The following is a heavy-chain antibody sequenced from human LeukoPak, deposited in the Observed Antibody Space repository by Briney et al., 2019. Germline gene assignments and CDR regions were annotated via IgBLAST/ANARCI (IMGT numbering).Heavy chain of an antibody. J-gene: IGHJ4*02. CDR3: ARESRYFDWLLSTTIFDY. CDR1: GGSFSGYY. CDR2: IYYSGST. V-gene: IGHV4-59*01. Sequence: SETLSLTCAVYGGSFSGYYWGWIRQPPGKGLEWIGSIYYSGSTNYNPSLKSRVTISVDTSKNQFSPKLSSVTAADTAVYYCARESRYFDWLLSTTIFDYWGQGTLVTVSS. D-gene: IGHD3-9*01.